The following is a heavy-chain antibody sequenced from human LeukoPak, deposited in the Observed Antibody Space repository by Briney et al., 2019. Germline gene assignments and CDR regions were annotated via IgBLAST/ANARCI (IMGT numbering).Heavy chain of an antibody. CDR2: ISGSGGST. CDR3: AKVGVAGSSYYFDY. Sequence: PGGSLRLSCAASGFTFSSYAMSWVRQAPGKGLEWVSAISGSGGSTYYADSVKGRFTISRDNSKYTLYLQMNSLRAEDTAVYYCAKVGVAGSSYYFDYWGQGTLVTVSS. V-gene: IGHV3-23*01. D-gene: IGHD6-19*01. CDR1: GFTFSSYA. J-gene: IGHJ4*02.